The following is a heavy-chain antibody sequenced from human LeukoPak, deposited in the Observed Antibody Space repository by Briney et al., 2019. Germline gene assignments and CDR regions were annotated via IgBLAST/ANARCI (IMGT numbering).Heavy chain of an antibody. Sequence: GGSLRLSCAASGFTVSSNYMTWVRQAPGKGLEWVSLVYSGGLTYYADSVKGRLTISRDNSKNTLYLQMNNLRAEDTAVYYCAWGYHYGSEARDHWGEGTLVTFSS. V-gene: IGHV3-53*01. J-gene: IGHJ4*02. CDR1: GFTVSSNY. CDR2: VYSGGLT. CDR3: AWGYHYGSEARDH. D-gene: IGHD3-10*01.